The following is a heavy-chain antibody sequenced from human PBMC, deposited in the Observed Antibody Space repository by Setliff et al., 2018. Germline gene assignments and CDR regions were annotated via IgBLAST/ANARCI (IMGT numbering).Heavy chain of an antibody. CDR2: IFPSGST. CDR3: ASLRAPPGDYGDYVDS. D-gene: IGHD4-17*01. J-gene: IGHJ4*02. V-gene: IGHV4-61*02. CDR1: GGSIGRGSRY. Sequence: KPSETLSLTCTVSGGSIGRGSRYWSWIRQPAGKGLEWIGRIFPSGSTNYNPSLKSRVTISVDTSKNQFSLKLSSVTAADTAVYYCASLRAPPGDYGDYVDSWGQGTLVTVSS.